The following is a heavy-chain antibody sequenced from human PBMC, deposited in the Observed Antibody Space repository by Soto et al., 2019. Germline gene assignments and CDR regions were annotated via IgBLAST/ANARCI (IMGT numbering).Heavy chain of an antibody. CDR2: TSSSSKTI. Sequence: EVQLVESGGDLVQPGGSLRLSCAASGFSFSSYSMNWVRQAPGKGLEWDSYTSSSSKTIYYADSVKGRFTISRDNAKNSLYLQMNSLRDEDTAVYYCVRGLDYWGQGTLVTVSS. J-gene: IGHJ4*02. V-gene: IGHV3-48*02. CDR3: VRGLDY. CDR1: GFSFSSYS.